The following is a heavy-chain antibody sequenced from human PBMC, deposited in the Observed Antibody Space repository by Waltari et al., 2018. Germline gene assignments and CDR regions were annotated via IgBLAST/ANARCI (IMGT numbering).Heavy chain of an antibody. D-gene: IGHD6-19*01. CDR3: AINAGIAVAGGDY. J-gene: IGHJ4*02. V-gene: IGHV1-69*08. CDR1: GGTFSSYA. Sequence: QVQLVQSGAEVKKPGSSVKVSCKASGGTFSSYAISWVRQAPGQGLELMGRIIPICGTANYAQKCQGRVTITADKSTSTAYMELSSLRSEDTAVYYCAINAGIAVAGGDYWGQGTLVIVSS. CDR2: IIPICGTA.